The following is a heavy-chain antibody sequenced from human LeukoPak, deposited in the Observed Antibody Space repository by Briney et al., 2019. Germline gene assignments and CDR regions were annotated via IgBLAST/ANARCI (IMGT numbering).Heavy chain of an antibody. CDR2: ISGSGGST. CDR3: AKRRPYDSSGYYNQYYFDY. V-gene: IGHV3-23*01. Sequence: GGSLRLSCAASGFTFSSYAMSWVRQAPGKGLEWVSAISGSGGSTYYAGSVKGRFTISRDNSKNTLYLQMNSLRAEDTAVYYCAKRRPYDSSGYYNQYYFDYWGQGTLVTVSS. J-gene: IGHJ4*02. D-gene: IGHD3-22*01. CDR1: GFTFSSYA.